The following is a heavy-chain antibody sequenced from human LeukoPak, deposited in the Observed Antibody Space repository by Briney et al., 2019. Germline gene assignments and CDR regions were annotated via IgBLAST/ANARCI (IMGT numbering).Heavy chain of an antibody. Sequence: PGGSLRLSCAASGFTFSSYWMHWVRQAPGKGLVWVSRINSDGSSTSYADPVKGRFTISRDNAKNTLYLQMNSLRAEDTAVYYCARYHSSGYYGSSVGYFDYWGQGTLVTVSS. CDR2: INSDGSST. V-gene: IGHV3-74*01. CDR1: GFTFSSYW. D-gene: IGHD3-22*01. CDR3: ARYHSSGYYGSSVGYFDY. J-gene: IGHJ4*02.